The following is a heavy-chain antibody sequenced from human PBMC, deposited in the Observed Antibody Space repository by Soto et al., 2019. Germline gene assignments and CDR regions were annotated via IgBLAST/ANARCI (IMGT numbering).Heavy chain of an antibody. CDR1: GASISSSSW. Sequence: QVHLRESGPGLVKPSGTLSLTCFVSGASISSSSWWSWVRQTPGKGLEWIGEIYHIGMTHYTPSLTSRVSVSVDKSENTFSLNLRSVTAADTAVYYCARGLRGTDDDILMGGSWGHGALVIVSS. CDR2: IYHIGMT. J-gene: IGHJ5*01. D-gene: IGHD3-9*01. CDR3: ARGLRGTDDDILMGGS. V-gene: IGHV4-4*02.